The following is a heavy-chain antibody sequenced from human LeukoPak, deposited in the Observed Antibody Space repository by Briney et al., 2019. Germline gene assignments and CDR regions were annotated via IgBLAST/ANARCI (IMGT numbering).Heavy chain of an antibody. V-gene: IGHV3-23*01. CDR3: AKESSWGTVVTPGGPSA. CDR2: ISGSDTGT. D-gene: IGHD4-23*01. J-gene: IGHJ5*02. CDR1: GFTFSTYA. Sequence: GGSLRLSCAASGFTFSTYAMSWVRQAPGKGLELVSAISGSDTGTYYADSVKGRFTISRDNSKNTLYLQMNSLRAEDTAVYYCAKESSWGTVVTPGGPSAWGQGTLVTVSS.